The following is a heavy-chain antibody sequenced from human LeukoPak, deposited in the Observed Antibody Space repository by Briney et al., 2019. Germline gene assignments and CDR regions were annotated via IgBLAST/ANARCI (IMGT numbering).Heavy chain of an antibody. D-gene: IGHD3-10*01. CDR3: AKGATVLLWFGEQDGMDV. CDR1: GFTFSRHW. V-gene: IGHV3-74*01. J-gene: IGHJ6*04. CDR2: INPDGSGS. Sequence: GGSLRLSCADSGFTFSRHWMHWVRQAPGKGLVWVSRINPDGSGSTYADSVKGRFTISRDNSKNTLYLQMSSLRAEDTAVYYCAKGATVLLWFGEQDGMDVWGKGTTVTVSS.